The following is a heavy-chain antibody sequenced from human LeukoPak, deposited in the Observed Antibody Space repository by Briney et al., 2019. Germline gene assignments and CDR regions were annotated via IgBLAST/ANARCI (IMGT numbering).Heavy chain of an antibody. CDR1: GGSISSGDYY. J-gene: IGHJ4*02. CDR3: ARRVSSGYSDY. V-gene: IGHV4-30-4*02. Sequence: PSETLSLTCTVSGGSISSGDYYWSWIRQPPGKGLEWIGYIYYSGSTYYNPSLKSRVTISVDTSKNQFSLKLSSVTAADTALYYCARRVSSGYSDYWGQGTLVTVSS. D-gene: IGHD3-22*01. CDR2: IYYSGST.